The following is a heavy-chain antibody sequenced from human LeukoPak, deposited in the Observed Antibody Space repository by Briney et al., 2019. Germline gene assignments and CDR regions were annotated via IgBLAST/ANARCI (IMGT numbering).Heavy chain of an antibody. J-gene: IGHJ4*02. CDR1: GFTFSSYG. CDR2: IWYDGTNK. Sequence: GGSLRLSCAASGFTFSSYGMHWVRQAPGKGLEWVAVIWYDGTNKYYADSVKGRITISRDNSKNTLLLQMNSLRVEDTAVYYCARHRADSSGYYYDYWGEGTLVTVSS. CDR3: ARHRADSSGYYYDY. D-gene: IGHD3-22*01. V-gene: IGHV3-33*01.